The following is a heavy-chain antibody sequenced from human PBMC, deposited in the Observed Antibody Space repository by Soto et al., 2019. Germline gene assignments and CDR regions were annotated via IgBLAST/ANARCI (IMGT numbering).Heavy chain of an antibody. V-gene: IGHV1-18*01. CDR1: GYTFTSYG. D-gene: IGHD3-16*02. J-gene: IGHJ4*02. CDR2: ISAYNGNT. Sequence: QVQLVQSGAEVKKPGASVKVSCKASGYTFTSYGISWVRQAPGQGLEWMGWISAYNGNTNYAQKIRGSVTMTTDTSTSTAYMELRSLGYDATAVYYCARAGGGFFLGELSYFHDYWGQGTLVTVSS. CDR3: ARAGGGFFLGELSYFHDY.